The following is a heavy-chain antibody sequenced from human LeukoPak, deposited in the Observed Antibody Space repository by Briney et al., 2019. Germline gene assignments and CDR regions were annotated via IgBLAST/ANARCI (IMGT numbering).Heavy chain of an antibody. CDR2: IWYDGSNK. D-gene: IGHD2-2*01. J-gene: IGHJ5*02. CDR1: GFTFSSYG. Sequence: GRSLRLSCAASGFTFSSYGMHWVRQAPGKGLKWVAVIWYDGSNKYYADSVKGRFTISRDNSKNTLYLQMNSLRAEDTAVYYCARDRDIVVVPAALGWFDPWGQGTLVTVSS. V-gene: IGHV3-33*01. CDR3: ARDRDIVVVPAALGWFDP.